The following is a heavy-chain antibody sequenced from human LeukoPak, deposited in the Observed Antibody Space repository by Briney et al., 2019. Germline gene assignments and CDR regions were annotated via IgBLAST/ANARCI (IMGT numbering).Heavy chain of an antibody. D-gene: IGHD3-3*01. V-gene: IGHV1-69*13. CDR1: GGTFSSYA. J-gene: IGHJ4*02. Sequence: GASVKVSCKASGGTFSSYAISWVRQAPGQGLEWMGGIIPIFGTANYAQKFQGRVTITADESTSTAYMELSSLRSEDTAVYYCARGYDFWSGYTYYFDYWGQGALVTVSS. CDR2: IIPIFGTA. CDR3: ARGYDFWSGYTYYFDY.